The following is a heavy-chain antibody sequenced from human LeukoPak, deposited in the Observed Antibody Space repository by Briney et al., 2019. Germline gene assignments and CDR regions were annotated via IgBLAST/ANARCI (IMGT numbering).Heavy chain of an antibody. J-gene: IGHJ4*02. CDR3: ARGRVAYSAYYFDY. CDR2: IYYTGNT. D-gene: IGHD2-15*01. V-gene: IGHV4-59*01. Sequence: SETLSLTCTVSGDSITDYFWSWIRQPPGKGLEWIGYIYYTGNTNYKPSLKSRVTMSVDTSTNQFSLRLRSVTAADTAVYYCARGRVAYSAYYFDYWGRGTLVTVSS. CDR1: GDSITDYF.